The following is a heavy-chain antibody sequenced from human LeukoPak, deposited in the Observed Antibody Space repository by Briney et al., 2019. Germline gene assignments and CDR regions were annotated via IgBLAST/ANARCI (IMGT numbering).Heavy chain of an antibody. J-gene: IGHJ4*02. CDR1: GYSISSGYY. CDR3: ASENYSGSYPDY. CDR2: IYHSGSP. V-gene: IGHV4-38-2*02. D-gene: IGHD1-26*01. Sequence: SETLSLTCTVSGYSISSGYYWGWIRLPPGKGLEWIGSIYHSGSPSYNPSLKSRVTISVDTSKNQFSLKLSSVTAADTAVYYCASENYSGSYPDYWGQGTLVTVSS.